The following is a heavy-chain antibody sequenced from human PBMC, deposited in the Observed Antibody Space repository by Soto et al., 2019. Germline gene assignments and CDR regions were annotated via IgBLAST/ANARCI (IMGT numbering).Heavy chain of an antibody. D-gene: IGHD2-21*02. CDR3: AREIVTAGGNNYFDP. J-gene: IGHJ5*02. CDR1: GGTVASSHW. CDR2: VYHTGDT. V-gene: IGHV4-4*02. Sequence: SETLSLTCVVSGGTVASSHWWSWVRQSPGRGLEWNGNVYHTGDTNFNPSLQSQVTFSVDKSNNQFSLRLTSVTAADTAVYFCAREIVTAGGNNYFDPWGPGTLVTVSS.